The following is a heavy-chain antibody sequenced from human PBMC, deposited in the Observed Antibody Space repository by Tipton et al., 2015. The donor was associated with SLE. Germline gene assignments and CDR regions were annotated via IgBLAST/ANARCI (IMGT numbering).Heavy chain of an antibody. J-gene: IGHJ4*02. CDR2: IYYSGST. CDR1: GGSISSSSYY. D-gene: IGHD1-1*01. Sequence: TLSLTCTVSGGSISSSSYYWGWIRQPPGKGLEWIGDIYYSGSTNYNPSLKSRLTISIDMSKNQFSLKLSSVTAADTAVYYCASQLDTYFDFWGQGTLVTVSS. CDR3: ASQLDTYFDF. V-gene: IGHV4-61*05.